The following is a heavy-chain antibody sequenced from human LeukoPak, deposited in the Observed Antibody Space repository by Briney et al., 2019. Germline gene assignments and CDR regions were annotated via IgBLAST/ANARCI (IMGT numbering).Heavy chain of an antibody. V-gene: IGHV4-30-2*01. D-gene: IGHD2-2*01. CDR1: GGSISSGGYS. J-gene: IGHJ5*02. Sequence: SETLSLTCAVSGGSISSGGYSWSWVRQPPGKGLEWIGEINHSGSTNYNPSLKSRVTISVDTSKNQFSLKLSSVTAADTAVYYCARGFRSTSRLGFDPWGQGTLVTVSS. CDR2: INHSGST. CDR3: ARGFRSTSRLGFDP.